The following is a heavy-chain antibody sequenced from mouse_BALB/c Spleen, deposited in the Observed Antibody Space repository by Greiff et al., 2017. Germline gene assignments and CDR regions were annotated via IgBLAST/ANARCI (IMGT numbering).Heavy chain of an antibody. Sequence: EVKLQESGPGLVKPSQSLSLTCTVTGYSITSDYAWNWIRQFPGNKLEWMGYISYSGSTSYNPSLKSRISITRDTSKNQFFLQLNSVTTEDTATYYCARIYYYGRDYWGQGTSVTVSS. V-gene: IGHV3-2*02. CDR1: GYSITSDYA. CDR3: ARIYYYGRDY. CDR2: ISYSGST. J-gene: IGHJ4*01.